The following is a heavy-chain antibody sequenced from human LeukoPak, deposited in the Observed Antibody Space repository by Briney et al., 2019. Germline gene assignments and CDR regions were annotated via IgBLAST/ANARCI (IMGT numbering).Heavy chain of an antibody. V-gene: IGHV4-34*01. CDR1: GGSFSGYY. J-gene: IGHJ4*02. D-gene: IGHD2-2*01. CDR3: ARHAFDCSSTSCYPSRGFDY. CDR2: INHSGST. Sequence: PSETLSLTCAVYGGSFSGYYWSWIRQPPGKGLEWIGEINHSGSTNYNPPLKSRVTISVDTSKNQFSLKLSSVTAADTAVYYCARHAFDCSSTSCYPSRGFDYWGQGTLVTVSS.